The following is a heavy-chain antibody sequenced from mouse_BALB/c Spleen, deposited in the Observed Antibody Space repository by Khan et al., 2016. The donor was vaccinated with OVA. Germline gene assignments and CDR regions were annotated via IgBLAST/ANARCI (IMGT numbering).Heavy chain of an antibody. CDR2: IRYSGTT. J-gene: IGHJ2*01. CDR1: GYSITSGYG. Sequence: EVQLQESGPGLVKPSQSLSLTCTVTGYSITSGYGWNWIRQFPGNKLEMVGYIRYSGTTNYNPSLKSLISITRDTSKNQFFLQLNSVTTEDTATYDCASTARIAYWGPGTTLTVSS. V-gene: IGHV3-2*02. D-gene: IGHD1-2*01. CDR3: ASTARIAY.